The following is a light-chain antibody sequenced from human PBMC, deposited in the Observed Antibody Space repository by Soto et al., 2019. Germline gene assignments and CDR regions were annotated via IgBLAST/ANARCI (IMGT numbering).Light chain of an antibody. J-gene: IGKJ5*01. Sequence: DIPMTQSPSSLSASVGDRVTITCRASQGISNYLAWYQQKPGKVPKLLIYAASTLQSGVPSRFSGSGSGTDFTITISSLQPEDFATYYCKKYNSAPPTFGQGTRLEIK. CDR1: QGISNY. CDR2: AAS. V-gene: IGKV1-27*01. CDR3: KKYNSAPPT.